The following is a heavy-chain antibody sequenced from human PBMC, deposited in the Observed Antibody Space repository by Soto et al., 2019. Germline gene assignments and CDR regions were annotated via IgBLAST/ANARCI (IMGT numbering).Heavy chain of an antibody. CDR3: AKDRDYGDYYYYYGMDV. J-gene: IGHJ6*02. CDR1: GFTFSSYA. D-gene: IGHD4-17*01. Sequence: SGGSLRLSCAASGFTFSSYAMSWVRQAPGKGLEWVSAISGSGGSTYYADSVKGRFTISRDNSKNTLYLQMNSLRAEDTAVYYCAKDRDYGDYYYYYGMDVWGQGTTVTVSS. CDR2: ISGSGGST. V-gene: IGHV3-23*01.